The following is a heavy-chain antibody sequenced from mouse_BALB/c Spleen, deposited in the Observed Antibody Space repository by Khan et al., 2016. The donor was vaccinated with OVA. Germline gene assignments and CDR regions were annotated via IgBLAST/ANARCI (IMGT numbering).Heavy chain of an antibody. CDR3: AREEALYHVDH. CDR2: MYPGTDNS. CDR1: GYIFSSYW. Sequence: QVQLMESGAELVRPGASVKLSCKTSGYIFSSYWIHWVKQRYGQGLEWIARMYPGTDNSYYNDTFKDQATLTADKSSSTVFLQISSLKAEDADVCFCAREEALYHVDHWGEGTTLTVSS. D-gene: IGHD3-2*02. J-gene: IGHJ2*01. V-gene: IGHV1S132*01.